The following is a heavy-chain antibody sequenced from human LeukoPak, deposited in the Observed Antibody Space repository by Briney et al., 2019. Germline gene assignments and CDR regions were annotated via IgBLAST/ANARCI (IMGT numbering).Heavy chain of an antibody. CDR1: GFTFSSYS. V-gene: IGHV3-48*02. Sequence: GGSLRLSCAASGFTFSSYSMNWVRPAPGKGREWVSYISSRSSTIYYADSVKGRFTISRDNAKNSLYLQMNSLRDDDTAVYYCARDEELWGRGTLVSVSS. J-gene: IGHJ2*01. CDR3: ARDEEL. CDR2: ISSRSSTI.